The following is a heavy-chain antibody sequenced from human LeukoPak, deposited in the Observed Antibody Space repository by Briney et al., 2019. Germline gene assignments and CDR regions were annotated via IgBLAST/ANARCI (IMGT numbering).Heavy chain of an antibody. Sequence: GGSLRLSCAASGFSFSTYGMSWVRQAPGKGLEWVSAISGSGGSTYYADSVKGRFTISRDNSKNMLYLQMNSLRAEDTAVYYCAKRSGSSQKYFDYWGQGTLVTVSS. CDR2: ISGSGGST. D-gene: IGHD1-26*01. CDR1: GFSFSTYG. J-gene: IGHJ4*02. CDR3: AKRSGSSQKYFDY. V-gene: IGHV3-23*01.